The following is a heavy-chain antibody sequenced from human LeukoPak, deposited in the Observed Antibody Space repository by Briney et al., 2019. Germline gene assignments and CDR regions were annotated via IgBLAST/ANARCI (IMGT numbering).Heavy chain of an antibody. CDR2: IWYDGTSK. CDR3: AKDGSGTYSRFDY. J-gene: IGHJ4*02. V-gene: IGHV3-33*06. CDR1: GFTFSNYD. Sequence: GRSLRRSCAASGFTFSNYDMHWVRQAPGKGLEWVAVIWYDGTSKYYVDSVKGRFTISRDNSKNTLYLQMNSLRVEDTAVYYCAKDGSGTYSRFDYWGQGTLVTVSS. D-gene: IGHD3-10*01.